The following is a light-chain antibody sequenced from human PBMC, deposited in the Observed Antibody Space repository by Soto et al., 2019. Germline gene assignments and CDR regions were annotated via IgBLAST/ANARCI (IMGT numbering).Light chain of an antibody. Sequence: QSALTRPPSVSGAPGQRVTISCTGSSSNLGADYDVHWYQLLPGTAPKLLIYGNINRPSGVPDRFSGSKSATSASLAITGLQAEDEADYYCQSYDSSLSAYVFGAGTKVTVL. CDR1: SSNLGADYD. J-gene: IGLJ1*01. V-gene: IGLV1-40*01. CDR3: QSYDSSLSAYV. CDR2: GNI.